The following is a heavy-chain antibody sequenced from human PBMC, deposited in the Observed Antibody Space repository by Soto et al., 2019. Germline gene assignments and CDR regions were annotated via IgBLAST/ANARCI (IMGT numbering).Heavy chain of an antibody. Sequence: QVQLQQWGAGLLKPSETLSLTCAVYGGSFSGYYWSWIRQPPGKGLEWIGEINHSGSTNYNPSLKSRVTISADTSKNQFSLKLSSVTAADTAVYYCARGPGSYFAFAIWGQGTMVTVSS. D-gene: IGHD1-26*01. J-gene: IGHJ3*02. V-gene: IGHV4-34*01. CDR2: INHSGST. CDR1: GGSFSGYY. CDR3: ARGPGSYFAFAI.